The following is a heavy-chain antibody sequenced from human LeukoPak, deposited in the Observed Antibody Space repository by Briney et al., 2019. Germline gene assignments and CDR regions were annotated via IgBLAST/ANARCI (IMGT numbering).Heavy chain of an antibody. V-gene: IGHV4-39*01. CDR3: ARQRSSSPQDVIGY. CDR2: IYYSGST. CDR1: GGSISSSSYY. D-gene: IGHD6-6*01. Sequence: PSETLSLTCTVSGGSISSSSYYWGWIRQPPGKGLEWIGSIYYSGSTYYNPSLKSRVTISVDTSKNQFSLKLSSVTAADTAVYYCARQRSSSPQDVIGYWGQGTLVTVSS. J-gene: IGHJ4*02.